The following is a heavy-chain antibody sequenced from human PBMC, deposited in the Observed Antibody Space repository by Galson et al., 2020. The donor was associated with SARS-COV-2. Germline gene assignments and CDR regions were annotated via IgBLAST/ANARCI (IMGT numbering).Heavy chain of an antibody. D-gene: IGHD3-9*01. CDR2: INPNSGGT. J-gene: IGHJ6*02. CDR3: ARLRYYDGVAGYIVGV. Sequence: ASVKVSCKASGYTFTDYNIHWVRQAPGQGLEWMGWINPNSGGTNYAQKFEGRVTMTRDTSITTAYMELSRLRADDTAVYYCARLRYYDGVAGYIVGVWGQGTMVTVSS. V-gene: IGHV1-2*02. CDR1: GYTFTDYN.